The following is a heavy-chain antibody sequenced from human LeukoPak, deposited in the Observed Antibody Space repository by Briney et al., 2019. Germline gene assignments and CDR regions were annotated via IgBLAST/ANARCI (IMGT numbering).Heavy chain of an antibody. CDR2: IYYSGST. CDR3: ARDTSTLTYYYDSSGYYRGAFDI. Sequence: SETLSLTCTVSGGSISSYYWSWIRQPPGMGLEWIGYIYYSGSTNYNPSLKSRVTISVDTSKNQFSLKLSSVTAADTAVYYCARDTSTLTYYYDSSGYYRGAFDIWGQGTMVTVSS. V-gene: IGHV4-59*01. D-gene: IGHD3-22*01. J-gene: IGHJ3*02. CDR1: GGSISSYY.